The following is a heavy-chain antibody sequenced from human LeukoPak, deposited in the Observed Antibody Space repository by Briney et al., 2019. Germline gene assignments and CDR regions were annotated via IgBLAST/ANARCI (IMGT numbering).Heavy chain of an antibody. J-gene: IGHJ4*02. CDR2: IKEDGSEK. V-gene: IGHV3-7*01. CDR3: ARYRLVWLPAPVFDY. D-gene: IGHD5-24*01. Sequence: GGSLRLSCAASGFSFSNYWMTWVRQAPGRGLEWVANIKEDGSEKYYVDSVKGRFTISRDNAKNSLYLQMNRLRAEDTAVYYCARYRLVWLPAPVFDYWGQGSLVTVSS. CDR1: GFSFSNYW.